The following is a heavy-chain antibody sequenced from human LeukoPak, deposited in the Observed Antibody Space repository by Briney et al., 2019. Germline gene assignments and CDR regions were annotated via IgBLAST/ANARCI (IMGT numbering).Heavy chain of an antibody. D-gene: IGHD3-3*01. CDR2: IYNSGST. Sequence: SETLSLTCTVSGASISSDGYYWTWIRQHPEKGLEWVGYIYNSGSTYYNPSLKSRMTISADTSKNQFSLRLSSVTAADTAVYYCARGRTDFPTYYFYMDVWGKGTTVTVSS. V-gene: IGHV4-31*03. CDR3: ARGRTDFPTYYFYMDV. CDR1: GASISSDGYY. J-gene: IGHJ6*03.